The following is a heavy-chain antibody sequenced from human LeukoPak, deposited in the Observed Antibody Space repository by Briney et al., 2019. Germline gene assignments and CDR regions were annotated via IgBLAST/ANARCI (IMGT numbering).Heavy chain of an antibody. CDR1: GGSFSGYY. V-gene: IGHV4-34*01. Sequence: SETLSLTCAVYGGSFSGYYWSWIRQPPGKGLEWIGEINHSGSTNYNPSLKSRVTISVDTSKNQFSLKLSSVTAADTAVYYCARGFPRYYGLGSYYDDYWGQGTLVTVSS. J-gene: IGHJ4*02. D-gene: IGHD3-10*01. CDR2: INHSGST. CDR3: ARGFPRYYGLGSYYDDY.